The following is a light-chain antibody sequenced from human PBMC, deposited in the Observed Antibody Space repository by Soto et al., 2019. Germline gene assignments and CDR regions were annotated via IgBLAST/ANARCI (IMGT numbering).Light chain of an antibody. V-gene: IGKV3-15*01. CDR1: QSIRTN. CDR2: GAS. J-gene: IGKJ3*01. CDR3: QQYFNWPLTWT. Sequence: EIVLTQSPATLSVSAGGTVTLSCRASQSIRTNVAWYQQIPGQAPRLLVYGASTRATGVPARFIGSGSGIEFTLAISSLQSEDSAFYYCQQYFNWPLTWTFGPGTKVQIK.